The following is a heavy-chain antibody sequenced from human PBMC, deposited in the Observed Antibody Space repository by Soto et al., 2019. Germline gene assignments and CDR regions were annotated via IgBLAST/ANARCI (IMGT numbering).Heavy chain of an antibody. D-gene: IGHD6-19*01. CDR1: GGSISSSSYS. CDR3: ARHDGFSSGWIFDY. J-gene: IGHJ4*01. V-gene: IGHV4-39*01. CDR2: IYYHGNT. Sequence: TVSGGSISSSSYSWGWIRQPPGKTLEWIGTIYYHGNTYSNPSLKSRVTISVDTSNNQLSLKLRSVTAADTAVYYCARHDGFSSGWIFDYWGHGTLVTAPQ.